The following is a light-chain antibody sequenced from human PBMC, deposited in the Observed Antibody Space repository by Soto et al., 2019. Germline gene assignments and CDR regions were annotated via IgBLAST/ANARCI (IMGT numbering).Light chain of an antibody. Sequence: DIQMTQSPSTLSASVGDRVTITCRASQSISSWLAWYQQNPGKAPKLLIYGASSLESGVPSRFSGGGSGTEFTLTISSLQPDDFATYYCHQYKTYSRTFGQGTKVEIK. J-gene: IGKJ1*01. CDR1: QSISSW. CDR3: HQYKTYSRT. V-gene: IGKV1-5*03. CDR2: GAS.